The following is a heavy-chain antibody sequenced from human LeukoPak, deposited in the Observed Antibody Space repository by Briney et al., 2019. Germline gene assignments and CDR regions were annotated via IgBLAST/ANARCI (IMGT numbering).Heavy chain of an antibody. Sequence: SETLSLTCTVSGGSISTYYWSWIRRPPGKGLEWIGYIHYSGSTNYNPSLKSRVTISVDTSKNQFSLKLSSVTAADTAVYYCARGDPTVETYFDYWGQGTLVTVSS. D-gene: IGHD4-23*01. J-gene: IGHJ4*02. CDR2: IHYSGST. V-gene: IGHV4-59*01. CDR3: ARGDPTVETYFDY. CDR1: GGSISTYY.